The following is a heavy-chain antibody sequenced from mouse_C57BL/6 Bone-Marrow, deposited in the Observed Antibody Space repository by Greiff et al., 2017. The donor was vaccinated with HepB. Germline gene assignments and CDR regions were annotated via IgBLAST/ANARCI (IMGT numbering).Heavy chain of an antibody. CDR2: IRPGSGST. CDR3: ARGIYYGSNAVDY. D-gene: IGHD1-1*01. CDR1: GYTFTGYW. V-gene: IGHV1-9*01. J-gene: IGHJ2*02. Sequence: QVQLQQSGAELMKPAHSLKLSCKATGYTFTGYWIEWVKQRPGHGLEWIGAIRPGSGSTNYNEKIKGKATFTADTSSNTAYMQRSSLTTEDSATYYCARGIYYGSNAVDYWGQGTSLTVSS.